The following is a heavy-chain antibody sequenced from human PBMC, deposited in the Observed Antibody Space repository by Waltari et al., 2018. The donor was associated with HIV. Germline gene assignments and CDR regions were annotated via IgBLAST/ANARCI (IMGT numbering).Heavy chain of an antibody. Sequence: EVKLLESGGRLIPPGGSLRHSCEATGFTFTNYFMNWVRQAPGKGLQWVSCISFNGESSFYLDSLKVRATVPRDNMKSTRFLDITNLKVEDTAIYYCAWAFGVVSGAPKFFDYWGRGTLVSVS. J-gene: IGHJ4*01. CDR1: GFTFTNYF. V-gene: IGHV3-23*01. D-gene: IGHD3-3*01. CDR2: ISFNGESS. CDR3: AWAFGVVSGAPKFFDY.